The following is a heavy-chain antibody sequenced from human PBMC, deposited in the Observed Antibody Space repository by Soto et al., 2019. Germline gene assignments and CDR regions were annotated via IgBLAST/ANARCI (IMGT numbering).Heavy chain of an antibody. CDR3: ARENMYYDILTGLFDP. D-gene: IGHD3-9*01. Sequence: ASVKVSCKASGYTFTSYAMHWVRQAPGQRLEWMGWINAGNGNTKYSQKFQGRVTITRDTSASTAYMELSSLRSEDTAVYYCARENMYYDILTGLFDPWGQGTLVTVSS. J-gene: IGHJ5*02. CDR2: INAGNGNT. V-gene: IGHV1-3*01. CDR1: GYTFTSYA.